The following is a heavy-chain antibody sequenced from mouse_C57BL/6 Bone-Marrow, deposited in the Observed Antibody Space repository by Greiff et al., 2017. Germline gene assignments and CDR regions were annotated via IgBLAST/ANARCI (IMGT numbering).Heavy chain of an antibody. Sequence: EVQLQQSGPELVKPGASVKISCKASGYTFTDYYMNWVKQSHGKSLEWIGDINPNNGGTSYNQKFKGKATLTVDKSSSTAYMELRSLTSEGSAVYYCARRGSSGFGYWGPGTTLPVSS. CDR1: GYTFTDYY. J-gene: IGHJ2*01. CDR2: INPNNGGT. D-gene: IGHD3-2*02. CDR3: ARRGSSGFGY. V-gene: IGHV1-26*01.